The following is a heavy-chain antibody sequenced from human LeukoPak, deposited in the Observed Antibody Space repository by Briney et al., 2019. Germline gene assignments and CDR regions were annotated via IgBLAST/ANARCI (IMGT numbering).Heavy chain of an antibody. V-gene: IGHV1-18*01. CDR2: ISAYNGNT. D-gene: IGHD3-9*01. CDR3: ARDRHDILTGSLNWFDP. CDR1: GYTFTSYG. J-gene: IGHJ5*02. Sequence: ASVKVSCKASGYTFTSYGISWVRQAPGHGLEWMGWISAYNGNTNYPQKLQGRVTMTTDTSTSTAYMELRSLRSDDTAVYYCARDRHDILTGSLNWFDPWGQGTLVTVSS.